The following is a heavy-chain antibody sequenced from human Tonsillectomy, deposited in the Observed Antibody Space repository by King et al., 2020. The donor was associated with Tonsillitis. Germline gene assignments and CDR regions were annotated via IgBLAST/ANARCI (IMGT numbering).Heavy chain of an antibody. J-gene: IGHJ3*02. D-gene: IGHD4-23*01. CDR2: MSSSSNTI. Sequence: VQLVESGGGLVQPGGSLRLSCAASGFSFSSYSMNWVRQAPGKGLEWVSYMSSSSNTIYSADSVKGRFTISRDNAKTSLYLQMNSLSVEDTAVYYCARSFYGGNNAFDIWGQGTMVTVSS. CDR3: ARSFYGGNNAFDI. V-gene: IGHV3-48*04. CDR1: GFSFSSYS.